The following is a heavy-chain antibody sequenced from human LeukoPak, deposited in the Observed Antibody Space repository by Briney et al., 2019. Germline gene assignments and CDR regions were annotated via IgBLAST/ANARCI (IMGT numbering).Heavy chain of an antibody. CDR2: INPKTGGT. J-gene: IGHJ4*02. CDR3: ARDGRLTIFVRGIITEGSPPKN. V-gene: IGHV1-2*02. D-gene: IGHD3-10*01. Sequence: ASVKVSCKASGYTFTDSYMHWVRQAPGQGLEWMGWINPKTGGTNYAQRFQGRVTMTRDTSIRTAYMELNSLRSDDTAVYYCARDGRLTIFVRGIITEGSPPKNWGQGTLVTVSS. CDR1: GYTFTDSY.